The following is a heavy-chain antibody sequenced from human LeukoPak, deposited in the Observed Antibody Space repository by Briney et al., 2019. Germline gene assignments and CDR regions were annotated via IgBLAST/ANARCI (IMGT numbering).Heavy chain of an antibody. V-gene: IGHV4-30-2*01. D-gene: IGHD1-26*01. J-gene: IGHJ4*02. CDR3: ARGSSLGGSPVLD. CDR2: IYHSGST. CDR1: GGSISSGGYS. Sequence: PSQTLSLTCAVPGGSISSGGYSWSWIRQPPGKGLEWIGYIYHSGSTYYNPSLKSRVTLSVDRSKNQFSLKLSSVTAADTAVYYCARGSSLGGSPVLDWGQGTLVTVSS.